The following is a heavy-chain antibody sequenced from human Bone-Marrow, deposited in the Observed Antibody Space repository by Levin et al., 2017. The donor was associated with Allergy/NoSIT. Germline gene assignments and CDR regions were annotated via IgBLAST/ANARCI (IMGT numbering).Heavy chain of an antibody. J-gene: IGHJ4*02. Sequence: AGGSLRLSCTVFGGSISNSDYYWGWIRQPPGKGLEWIGTISYSGSTYYNPSLKSRVSISVDTSKNQFSLRLSFVTAADTAVYYCTRGGVYVWGSYRYQGDYWGQGTLVTVSS. CDR3: TRGGVYVWGSYRYQGDY. CDR2: ISYSGST. CDR1: GGSISNSDYY. V-gene: IGHV4-39*01. D-gene: IGHD3-16*02.